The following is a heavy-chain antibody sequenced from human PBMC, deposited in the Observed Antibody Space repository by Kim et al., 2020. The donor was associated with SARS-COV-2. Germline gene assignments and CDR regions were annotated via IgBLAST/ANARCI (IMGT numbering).Heavy chain of an antibody. Sequence: GGSLRLSCAASGFTFSDHYMDWVRQAPGKGLEWVGRTRNKANSYTTEYAASVKGRFTISRDDSKNSLYLQMNSLKTEDTAVYYCARGGYDSSGYQNFYYYYGMDVWGQGTTVTVSS. CDR2: TRNKANSYTT. CDR1: GFTFSDHY. V-gene: IGHV3-72*01. D-gene: IGHD3-22*01. J-gene: IGHJ6*02. CDR3: ARGGYDSSGYQNFYYYYGMDV.